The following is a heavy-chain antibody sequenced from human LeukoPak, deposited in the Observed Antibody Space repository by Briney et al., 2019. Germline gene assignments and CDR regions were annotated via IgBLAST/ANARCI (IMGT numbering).Heavy chain of an antibody. Sequence: SETLSLTCAVYGGSFSGYYWTWIRQPPGKGLEWIGYIYYSGSTDYNPSLKSRVTISVDTSKNQFSLKLSSVTAADTAVYYCAREYCSSISCYFDYWGQGTLVTVSS. J-gene: IGHJ4*02. CDR1: GGSFSGYY. V-gene: IGHV4-59*01. CDR2: IYYSGST. D-gene: IGHD2-2*01. CDR3: AREYCSSISCYFDY.